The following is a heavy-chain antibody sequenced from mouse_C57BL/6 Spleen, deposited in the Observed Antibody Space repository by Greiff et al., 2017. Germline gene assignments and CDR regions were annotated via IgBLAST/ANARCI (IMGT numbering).Heavy chain of an antibody. V-gene: IGHV1-4*01. CDR2: ITPSSGYT. J-gene: IGHJ2*01. Sequence: VQLQQSGAELARPGASVKMSCKASGYTFTSYTMHWVKQRPGQGLEWIGYITPSSGYTKYNQKFKDKATLTADKSSSTAYMQLSSLTSEDPAVYYCARGGYSNPFDYWGQGTTLTVSS. CDR1: GYTFTSYT. D-gene: IGHD2-5*01. CDR3: ARGGYSNPFDY.